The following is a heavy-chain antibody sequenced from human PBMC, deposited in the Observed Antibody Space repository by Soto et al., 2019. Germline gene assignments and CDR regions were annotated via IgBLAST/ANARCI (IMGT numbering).Heavy chain of an antibody. Sequence: QVQLVQSGAEVKKPGASVKVSCKASGYTFTHYGITWARQAPGQGLDGRGGINANVGGTKAAQKYQGRITVTMDSSTNTANLELRSLRSDDTAVYYCARGDGDTLDYWGQGTLVRVSA. J-gene: IGHJ4*02. CDR3: ARGDGDTLDY. CDR2: INANVGGT. CDR1: GYTFTHYG. V-gene: IGHV1-18*01.